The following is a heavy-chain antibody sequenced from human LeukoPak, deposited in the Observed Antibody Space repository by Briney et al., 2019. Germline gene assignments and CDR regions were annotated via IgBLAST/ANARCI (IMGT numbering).Heavy chain of an antibody. V-gene: IGHV3-73*01. CDR3: TRVAWSGYYDAFDI. J-gene: IGHJ3*02. CDR1: GFTFSDSA. D-gene: IGHD3-3*01. CDR2: IRSKANNYAT. Sequence: PGGSLRLSCAASGFTFSDSAMHWVRQASGKGLEWVGRIRSKANNYATAYAASVKDRFTISRDDSKNTAYLQMNSLKTEDTAVYYCTRVAWSGYYDAFDIWGQGTVVTVSS.